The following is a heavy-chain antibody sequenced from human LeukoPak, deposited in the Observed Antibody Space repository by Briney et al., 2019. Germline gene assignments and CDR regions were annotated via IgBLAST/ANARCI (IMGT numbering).Heavy chain of an antibody. D-gene: IGHD3-22*01. CDR1: GFTFSSYA. CDR3: ARLPTFYYDSSGYHYDY. V-gene: IGHV3-23*01. CDR2: TAGSGISK. J-gene: IGHJ4*02. Sequence: GSLGLSCPASGFTFSSYAMSWVRQAPGRGLEWASSTAGSGISKDYADSVKGRFTISKDKSKNTLYLQMDNLRAEDTGVYFCARLPTFYYDSSGYHYDYWGQGTLVTVSS.